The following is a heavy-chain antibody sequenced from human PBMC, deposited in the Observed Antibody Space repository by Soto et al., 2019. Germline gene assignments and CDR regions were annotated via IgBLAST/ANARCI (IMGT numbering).Heavy chain of an antibody. J-gene: IGHJ4*02. Sequence: VASVKVSCKASGGTFSSYAISWVRQAPGQGLEWMGGIIPIFGTANYAQKFQGRVTITADESTSTAYMELSSLRSEDTAVYYCARVRYYYDSSGYYYGWYFDYWGQGTLVTVSS. CDR1: GGTFSSYA. D-gene: IGHD3-22*01. CDR2: IIPIFGTA. V-gene: IGHV1-69*13. CDR3: ARVRYYYDSSGYYYGWYFDY.